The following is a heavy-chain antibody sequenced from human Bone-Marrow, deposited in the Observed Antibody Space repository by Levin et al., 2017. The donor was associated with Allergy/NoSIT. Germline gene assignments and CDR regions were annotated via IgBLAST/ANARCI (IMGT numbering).Heavy chain of an antibody. CDR3: ARSYDYVWGIYRHAFDI. CDR2: IHNSGNT. D-gene: IGHD3-16*02. J-gene: IGHJ3*02. CDR1: GGSIGSYY. V-gene: IGHV4-4*08. Sequence: PSETLSLTCTVSGGSIGSYYWSWIRQPPGKGLEWIGFIHNSGNTNYNPSLKSRGTISVDTSKDQFSLTVTSVTAADTAVYYCARSYDYVWGIYRHAFDIWGQGTVVTVSS.